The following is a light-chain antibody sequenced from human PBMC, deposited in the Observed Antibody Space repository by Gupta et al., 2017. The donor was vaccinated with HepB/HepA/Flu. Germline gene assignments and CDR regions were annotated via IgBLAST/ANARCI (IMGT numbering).Light chain of an antibody. CDR1: QGISSY. CDR3: QQVNSYPFT. CDR2: AAS. J-gene: IGKJ4*02. V-gene: IGKV1-9*01. Sequence: DIQLTQSPSFLSASVGDRVTITFRASQGISSYLAWYQHKPGKAPKLLIYAASTLQSGVPSRFSGSGSGTEFTLTISSVQPEDVATYYCQQVNSYPFTFGGGTKVEIK.